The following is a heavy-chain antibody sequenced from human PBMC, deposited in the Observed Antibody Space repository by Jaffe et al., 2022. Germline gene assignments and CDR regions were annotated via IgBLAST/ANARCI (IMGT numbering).Heavy chain of an antibody. J-gene: IGHJ4*02. Sequence: EVQLVESGGGLVQPGGSLRLSCAASGFTFSSYSMNWVRQAPGKGLEWVSYISSSSSTIYYADSVKGRFTISRDNAKNSLYLQMNSLRAEDTAVYYCARDYDDYIWGSPKYYFDYWGQGTLVTVSS. CDR3: ARDYDDYIWGSPKYYFDY. D-gene: IGHD3-16*01. V-gene: IGHV3-48*01. CDR1: GFTFSSYS. CDR2: ISSSSSTI.